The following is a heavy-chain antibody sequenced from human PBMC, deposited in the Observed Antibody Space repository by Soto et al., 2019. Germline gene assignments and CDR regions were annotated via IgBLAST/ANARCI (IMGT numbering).Heavy chain of an antibody. D-gene: IGHD5-18*01. J-gene: IGHJ4*02. V-gene: IGHV3-30*03. CDR2: ISYDGSNK. CDR3: GIILSGQYSYGHPLAY. CDR1: GFTFSSYG. Sequence: QVQLVESGGGVVQPGRSLRLSCAASGFTFSSYGMHWVRQAPGKGLEWVAVISYDGSNKYYADSVKGRFTISRDNSKNPLYLKMNGLRAGDTVVFYWGIILSGQYSYGHPLAYGGRGTLVPVSS.